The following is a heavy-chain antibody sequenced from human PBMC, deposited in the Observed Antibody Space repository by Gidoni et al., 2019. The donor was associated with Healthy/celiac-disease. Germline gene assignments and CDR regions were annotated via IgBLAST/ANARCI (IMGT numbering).Heavy chain of an antibody. Sequence: QVQLVESGGGVVQPGRSLRLSCAGSGFTFSSYGMHWVRQAPGPGLEWVAVISYDGSNNSYADSVKGLFTISRDNSKNTLYLQMNSLRAEDTAVYYCAKDLGLHYYYYGMDVWGQGTTVTVSS. CDR3: AKDLGLHYYYYGMDV. CDR2: ISYDGSNN. V-gene: IGHV3-30*18. J-gene: IGHJ6*02. CDR1: GFTFSSYG.